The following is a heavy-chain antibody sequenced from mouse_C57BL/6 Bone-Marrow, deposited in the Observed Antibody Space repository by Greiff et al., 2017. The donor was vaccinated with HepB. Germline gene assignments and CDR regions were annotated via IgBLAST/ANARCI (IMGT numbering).Heavy chain of an antibody. V-gene: IGHV1-76*01. Sequence: QVQLKESGAELVRPGASVKLSCKASGYTFTDYYINWVKQRPGQGLEWIARIYPGSGNTYYNEKFKGKATLTAEKSSSTAYMQLSRLTSEDSAVYFCARGGLRYAMDYWGQGTSVTVSS. CDR2: IYPGSGNT. CDR1: GYTFTDYY. J-gene: IGHJ4*01. CDR3: ARGGLRYAMDY. D-gene: IGHD1-1*01.